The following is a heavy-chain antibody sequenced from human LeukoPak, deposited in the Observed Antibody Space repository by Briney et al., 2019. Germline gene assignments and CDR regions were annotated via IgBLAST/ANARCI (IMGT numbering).Heavy chain of an antibody. CDR3: ARGYTSASDYAFDI. Sequence: SETLSLTCTVSGDSINGYYWSWIRQPPGKRLEWIGYISYSGSTNYKPSLRSRVTMSVDTSRNQFSLKLSSVTAADTALYYCARGYTSASDYAFDIWGRGTMVTVSS. J-gene: IGHJ3*02. CDR2: ISYSGST. D-gene: IGHD3-22*01. V-gene: IGHV4-59*01. CDR1: GDSINGYY.